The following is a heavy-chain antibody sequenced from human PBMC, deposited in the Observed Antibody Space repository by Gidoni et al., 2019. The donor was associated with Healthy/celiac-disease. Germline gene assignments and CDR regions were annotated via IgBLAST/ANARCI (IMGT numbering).Heavy chain of an antibody. CDR1: GGSISSYY. CDR2: IYYSGST. Sequence: QVQLQESAPVLVKPSETLSLPCTVSGGSISSYYWSWIRQPPGKGLEWIGYIYYSGSTNYNPSLKSRVTISVDTSKNQFSLKLSSVTAADTAVYYCARAATPEYFQHWGQGTLVTVSS. V-gene: IGHV4-59*01. CDR3: ARAATPEYFQH. D-gene: IGHD2-15*01. J-gene: IGHJ1*01.